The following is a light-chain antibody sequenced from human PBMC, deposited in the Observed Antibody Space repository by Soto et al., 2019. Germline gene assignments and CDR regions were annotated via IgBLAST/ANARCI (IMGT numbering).Light chain of an antibody. V-gene: IGKV1-13*02. Sequence: AIQLTQSPSSLSASVGDRVSITCRASQDIKTYLAWYQQKQGKAPKLLISGTFTLQSGVPSRFNGSGSGTDFTLTISRLQPEDFATYYCQQYYSYPQTFGQGTKVEIK. CDR2: GTF. J-gene: IGKJ1*01. CDR1: QDIKTY. CDR3: QQYYSYPQT.